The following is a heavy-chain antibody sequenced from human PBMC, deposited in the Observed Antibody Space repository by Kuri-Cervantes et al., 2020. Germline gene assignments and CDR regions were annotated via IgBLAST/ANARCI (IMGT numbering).Heavy chain of an antibody. V-gene: IGHV3-9*01. J-gene: IGHJ2*01. CDR2: VSRDSGSI. Sequence: SLKISCAASGFTFDDYAMHWVRQAPGKGLEWVSGVSRDSGSIKYADSVKGRFTISRDNAKKSLYLQMNSLTPDDTALYYCAKSAVVTGIGYFDLWGRGTLVTVSS. CDR1: GFTFDDYA. CDR3: AKSAVVTGIGYFDL. D-gene: IGHD2-21*02.